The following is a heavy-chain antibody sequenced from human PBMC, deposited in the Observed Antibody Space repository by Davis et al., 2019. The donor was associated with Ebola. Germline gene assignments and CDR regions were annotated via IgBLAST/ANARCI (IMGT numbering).Heavy chain of an antibody. CDR2: INTDTGIP. Sequence: AASVKVSCKASGYTFSNYALNWVRQAPGQGLEWMGWINTDTGIPTYAQGFTGRFVFSLDTSVRTAYLQINSLQLEDTAVYYCARSKAVHDAFDIWGQGTVVTVSS. CDR1: GYTFSNYA. CDR3: ARSKAVHDAFDI. J-gene: IGHJ3*02. D-gene: IGHD4-17*01. V-gene: IGHV7-4-1*02.